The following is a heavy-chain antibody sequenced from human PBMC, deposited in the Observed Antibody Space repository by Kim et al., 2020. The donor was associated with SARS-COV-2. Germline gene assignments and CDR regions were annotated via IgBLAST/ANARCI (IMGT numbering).Heavy chain of an antibody. CDR3: EGAAAAGTPGGMDV. V-gene: IGHV3-23*01. Sequence: GGSLRLSCAASGFTFSSYAMSWVRQAPGKGLEWVSAISGSGGSTYYADSVKGRFTISRDNSKNTLYLQMNSLRAEDTAVYYCEGAAAAGTPGGMDVWGQGTTVTVSS. J-gene: IGHJ6*02. D-gene: IGHD6-13*01. CDR2: ISGSGGST. CDR1: GFTFSSYA.